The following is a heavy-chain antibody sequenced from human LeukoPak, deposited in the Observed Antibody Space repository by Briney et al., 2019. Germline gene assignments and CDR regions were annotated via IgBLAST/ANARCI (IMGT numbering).Heavy chain of an antibody. D-gene: IGHD3-3*01. Sequence: PGGSLRLSCVASGFTFSSYAMTWVRQAPGKGLEWVSAITGSGGSTYYADSVQGRFTISRDNSKNMLYLQMTSLRAEDTAVYYCAKGGLGGDFQHWGQGTLVTVSS. V-gene: IGHV3-23*01. CDR2: ITGSGGST. CDR3: AKGGLGGDFQH. CDR1: GFTFSSYA. J-gene: IGHJ1*01.